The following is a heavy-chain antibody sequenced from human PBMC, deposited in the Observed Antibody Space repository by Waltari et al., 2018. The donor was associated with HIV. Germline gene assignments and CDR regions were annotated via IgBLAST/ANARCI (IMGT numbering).Heavy chain of an antibody. CDR1: GYTFTAYS. Sequence: VHLVQSGPDVEKPGASVEVSCKSSGYTFTAYSHHWVRQAPGQGPEWRGRINPSTGNRNYATNYEGGVTMTRETSVYTTYMEVRSLRSNDTALYYCARGEAISLPAVPPGYRFDFWGQGTLVTVSS. V-gene: IGHV1-2*06. CDR3: ARGEAISLPAVPPGYRFDF. D-gene: IGHD2-15*01. CDR2: INPSTGNR. J-gene: IGHJ4*02.